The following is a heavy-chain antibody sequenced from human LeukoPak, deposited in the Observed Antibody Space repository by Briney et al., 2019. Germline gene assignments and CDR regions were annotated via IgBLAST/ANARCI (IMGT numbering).Heavy chain of an antibody. CDR1: GFTFSTYW. Sequence: GGSLRLSCAASGFTFSTYWMSWVRQAPGKGLEWVAKVKQDGSEKYYVDSVKGRFTISRGNAKNSLYLQMNSLRAEDTAVYYCARDVGLNDVFDYWGQGTLVTVSS. CDR3: ARDVGLNDVFDY. J-gene: IGHJ4*02. CDR2: VKQDGSEK. D-gene: IGHD1-1*01. V-gene: IGHV3-7*01.